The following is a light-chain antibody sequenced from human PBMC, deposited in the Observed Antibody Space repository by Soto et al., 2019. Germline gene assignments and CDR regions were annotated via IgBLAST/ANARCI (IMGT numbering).Light chain of an antibody. Sequence: DIQMTQSPSTLSASVGDRVTITCRASRSISNWLAWYQQRPGIAPKLLIYAASSLQSGVPSRFSGSGSGTDFTLTISSLQPEDFATYYCQQANSFPLTFGQGTRLEIK. CDR3: QQANSFPLT. V-gene: IGKV1-12*01. CDR2: AAS. J-gene: IGKJ5*01. CDR1: RSISNW.